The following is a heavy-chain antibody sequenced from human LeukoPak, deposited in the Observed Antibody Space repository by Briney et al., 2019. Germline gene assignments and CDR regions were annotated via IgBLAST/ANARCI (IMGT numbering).Heavy chain of an antibody. V-gene: IGHV3-33*06. CDR3: AKNPRSYDSSDYYYPDP. D-gene: IGHD3-22*01. CDR1: GFTFSSYG. Sequence: PGRSLRLSCAASGFTFSSYGMHWVRQAPDKGLEWVAFIRYDGSNKYYADSVKGRFTISRDNSKNTLYLQMNSLRAEDTAVYYCAKNPRSYDSSDYYYPDPWGQGTLVTVSS. J-gene: IGHJ5*02. CDR2: IRYDGSNK.